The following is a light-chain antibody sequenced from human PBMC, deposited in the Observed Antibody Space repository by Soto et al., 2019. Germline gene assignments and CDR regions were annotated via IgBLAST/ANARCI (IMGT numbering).Light chain of an antibody. Sequence: EIVLTQSPGTLSLSPGERATLSCRASQSVSSSYLAWYQQKPGQAPRLLIYGASSRATGIPDRFSGSGSGTDFTLTISRLEPEEFVVYYCQQYGSSPPGTFGQGTKLEIK. CDR2: GAS. J-gene: IGKJ2*02. CDR3: QQYGSSPPGT. V-gene: IGKV3-20*01. CDR1: QSVSSSY.